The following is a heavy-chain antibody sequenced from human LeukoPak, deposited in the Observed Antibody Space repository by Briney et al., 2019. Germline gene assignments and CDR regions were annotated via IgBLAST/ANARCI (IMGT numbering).Heavy chain of an antibody. V-gene: IGHV1-69*04. D-gene: IGHD1/OR15-1a*01. CDR1: GGTFSSYA. CDR3: ARVSGITPEYYYGMDV. CDR2: IIPILGIA. J-gene: IGHJ6*02. Sequence: SVKVSCKASGGTFSSYAISWVRQAPGQGLEWMGRIIPILGIANYAQKFQGRVMITADKSTSTAYMELSSLRSEDTAVYYCARVSGITPEYYYGMDVWGQGTTVTVSS.